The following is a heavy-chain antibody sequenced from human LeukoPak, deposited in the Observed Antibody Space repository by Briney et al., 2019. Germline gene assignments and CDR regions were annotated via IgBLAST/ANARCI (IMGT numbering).Heavy chain of an antibody. CDR3: ARLRYSSSSNYYMDV. V-gene: IGHV4-4*09. D-gene: IGHD6-6*01. J-gene: IGHJ6*03. CDR2: IYTRGST. Sequence: PSETLSLTCTVSGGSISGYYWTWIRQPPGKGLEYIGYIYTRGSTNYNPSLKSRAAISVDISKNQFSLKLSSVTAADTAVYYCARLRYSSSSNYYMDVWGKGTTVTVSS. CDR1: GGSISGYY.